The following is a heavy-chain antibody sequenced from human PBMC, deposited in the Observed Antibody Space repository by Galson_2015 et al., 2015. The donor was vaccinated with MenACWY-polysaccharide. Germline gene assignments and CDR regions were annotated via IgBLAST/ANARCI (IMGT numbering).Heavy chain of an antibody. J-gene: IGHJ5*02. V-gene: IGHV1-18*01. CDR3: ARDGPYGGNCGGGTFDP. CDR1: GSTLTSYG. Sequence: FVQVPCKASGSTLTSYGISWVRQAPGQGLEWMGWLSAYNGKTNYAQKLQGRVTMTTDASTSTAYRELRSLRSDDTAVYYCARDGPYGGNCGGGTFDPWGQGTLVTVSS. CDR2: LSAYNGKT. D-gene: IGHD4-23*01.